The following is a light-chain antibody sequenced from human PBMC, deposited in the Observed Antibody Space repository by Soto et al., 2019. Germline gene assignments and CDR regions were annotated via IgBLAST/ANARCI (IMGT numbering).Light chain of an antibody. Sequence: QSVLTQPPSASGSPGQSVTISCTGTSSDVGAYNYVSWYQQHPGKAPKLMIYEVNKRPSGVPDRFSGSKSGNTASLTVSGLQAEDEADYDCISYAGTINFYVFGTGTKVTVL. CDR2: EVN. V-gene: IGLV2-8*01. CDR3: ISYAGTINFYV. CDR1: SSDVGAYNY. J-gene: IGLJ1*01.